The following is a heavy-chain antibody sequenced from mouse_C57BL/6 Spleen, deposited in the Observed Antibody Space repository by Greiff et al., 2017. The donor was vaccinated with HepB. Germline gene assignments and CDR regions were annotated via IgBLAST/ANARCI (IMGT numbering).Heavy chain of an antibody. D-gene: IGHD1-1*01. CDR3: ARWELGSSYFYYAMDY. Sequence: VKLQQSGAELVKPGASVKISCKASGYAFSSYWMNWVKQRPGKGLEWIGQIYPGDGDTNYNGKFKGKATLTADKSSSTAYMQLSSLTSEDSAVYFCARWELGSSYFYYAMDYWGQGTSVTVSS. V-gene: IGHV1-80*01. CDR1: GYAFSSYW. J-gene: IGHJ4*01. CDR2: IYPGDGDT.